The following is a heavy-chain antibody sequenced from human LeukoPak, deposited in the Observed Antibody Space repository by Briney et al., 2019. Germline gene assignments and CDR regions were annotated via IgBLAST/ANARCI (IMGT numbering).Heavy chain of an antibody. CDR1: GYTFTSYG. CDR2: ISAYNGNT. Sequence: ASVKVSCKASGYTFTSYGIRWVRQAPGQGLEWMGRISAYNGNTNYAQKLQGRVTMTTDTSTSTAYMELRSLRSDDTAVYYCARGTYDSSGYYPFGVPYYFDYWGQGTLVTVSS. CDR3: ARGTYDSSGYYPFGVPYYFDY. V-gene: IGHV1-18*01. J-gene: IGHJ4*02. D-gene: IGHD3-22*01.